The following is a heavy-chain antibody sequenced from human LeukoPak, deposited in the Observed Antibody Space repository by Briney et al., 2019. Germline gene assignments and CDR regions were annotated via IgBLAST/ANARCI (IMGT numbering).Heavy chain of an antibody. V-gene: IGHV3-30*19. CDR2: ISYDGNNK. D-gene: IGHD2-2*01. J-gene: IGHJ4*02. Sequence: PGGSLRLSCAASGFTFNTYGMHWVRQAPGKGLEWVAVISYDGNNKYYADSVKGRFTISRDNSKNTLYLQMNSLRPEDTAVYYCAREHIVVVPTAPNYWGQGTLVTVSS. CDR1: GFTFNTYG. CDR3: AREHIVVVPTAPNY.